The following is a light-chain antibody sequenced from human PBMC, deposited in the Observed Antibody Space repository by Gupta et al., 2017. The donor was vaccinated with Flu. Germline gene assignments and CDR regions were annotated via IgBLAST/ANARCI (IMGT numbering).Light chain of an antibody. V-gene: IGKV3-15*01. CDR3: QQYNDWPLS. CDR1: QSVSSK. J-gene: IGKJ4*01. Sequence: VSPGERATLSCRASQSVSSKLAWYQHKRGQAPRLLIYGASTRASGIPARFSGSGSGTEFTLTISSLQSEAFAVYHCQQYNDWPLSFGGGTK. CDR2: GAS.